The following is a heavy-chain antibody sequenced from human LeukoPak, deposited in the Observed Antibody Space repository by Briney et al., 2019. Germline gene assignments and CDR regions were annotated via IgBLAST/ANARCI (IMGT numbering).Heavy chain of an antibody. CDR3: ARGPHYYGSGSYRTYNWFDP. CDR1: GGSISSSSYY. J-gene: IGHJ5*02. D-gene: IGHD3-10*01. Sequence: SETLSLTCTVSGGSISSSSYYWGWIRQPPGRGLEWIGSIYYSGSTYCNPSLKSRVTISVDTSKNQFSLKLSSVTAADTAVYYCARGPHYYGSGSYRTYNWFDPWGQGTLVTVSS. CDR2: IYYSGST. V-gene: IGHV4-39*01.